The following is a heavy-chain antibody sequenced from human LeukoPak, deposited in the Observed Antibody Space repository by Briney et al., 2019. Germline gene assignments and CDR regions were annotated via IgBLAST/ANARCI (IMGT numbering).Heavy chain of an antibody. CDR3: ARGYSSGWYPLLDY. J-gene: IGHJ4*02. Sequence: PSETLSLTCAVYGGSFSGYYWSWIRQPPGKGLEWIGEINHSGSTNYNPSLKSRVTISVDTSKNQSSLKLSSVTAADTAVYYCARGYSSGWYPLLDYWGQGTLVTVSS. D-gene: IGHD6-19*01. CDR2: INHSGST. V-gene: IGHV4-34*01. CDR1: GGSFSGYY.